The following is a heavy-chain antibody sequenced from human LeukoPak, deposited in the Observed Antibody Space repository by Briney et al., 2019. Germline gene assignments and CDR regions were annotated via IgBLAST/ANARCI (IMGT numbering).Heavy chain of an antibody. D-gene: IGHD3-10*01. J-gene: IGHJ5*02. CDR3: ARERSIHRDLIWFGELYPFDP. CDR2: IYTSGST. CDR1: GGSISSYY. V-gene: IGHV4-4*07. Sequence: SETLSLTCTVSGGSISSYYWSWIRQPAGKGLEWIGRIYTSGSTNYNPSLKSRVTMSVDTSKNQFSLKLSSVTAADTAVNYCARERSIHRDLIWFGELYPFDPWGQGTLVTVSS.